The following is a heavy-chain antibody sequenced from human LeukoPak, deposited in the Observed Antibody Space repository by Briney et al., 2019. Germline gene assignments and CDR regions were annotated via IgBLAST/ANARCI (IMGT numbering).Heavy chain of an antibody. Sequence: GGSLRLSCVASGFTFSTFTMNWVRQAPGKGLEWVSSISSSSSYLYYADSVKGRFTISRGNAKNSLYLQMNSLRAEDTAVYYCARGANYVILTGYLDYWGQGTLVTVSS. V-gene: IGHV3-21*01. CDR1: GFTFSTFT. CDR2: ISSSSSYL. J-gene: IGHJ4*02. D-gene: IGHD3-9*01. CDR3: ARGANYVILTGYLDY.